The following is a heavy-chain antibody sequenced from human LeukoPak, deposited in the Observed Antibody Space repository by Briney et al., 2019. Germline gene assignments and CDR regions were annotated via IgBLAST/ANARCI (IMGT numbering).Heavy chain of an antibody. Sequence: PGGSLRLSCAASGFTFSDYYMSWIRQAPGKGLEWASYISSSGSTIYYADSVKGRFTISRDNAKNSLYLQMNSLRAEDTAVYYCARVDIVVVVAATYYFDYWGQGTLVTVSS. CDR3: ARVDIVVVVAATYYFDY. V-gene: IGHV3-11*01. D-gene: IGHD2-15*01. CDR1: GFTFSDYY. CDR2: ISSSGSTI. J-gene: IGHJ4*02.